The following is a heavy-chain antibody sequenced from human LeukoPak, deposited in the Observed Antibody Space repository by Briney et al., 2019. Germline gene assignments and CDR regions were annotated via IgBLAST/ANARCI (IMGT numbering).Heavy chain of an antibody. D-gene: IGHD1-7*01. CDR2: IYDSGST. J-gene: IGHJ4*02. CDR3: ARGSWNYGEDFAY. CDR1: GGSITSRY. V-gene: IGHV4-59*11. Sequence: SETLSLTCTVAGGSITSRYWSWIRQPPGKGREWNGYIYDSGSTNYNPSLKSRVSISGATSKNQFSMNLRSVTAADTAVYSCARGSWNYGEDFAYWGQGALVTVSS.